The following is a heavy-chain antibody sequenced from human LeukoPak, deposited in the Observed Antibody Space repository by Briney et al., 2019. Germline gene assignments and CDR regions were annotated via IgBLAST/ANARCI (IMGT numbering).Heavy chain of an antibody. V-gene: IGHV4-61*02. CDR1: GGSISSGSYY. CDR3: ARDHYYDSSGYYVGLGFDY. J-gene: IGHJ4*02. Sequence: PSQTLSLTCTVSGGSISSGSYYWSWIRQPAGKGLEWIGRIYTSGSTNYNPSLKSRVTISVDTSKNQFSLKLSSVTAADTVVYYCARDHYYDSSGYYVGLGFDYWGQGTLVTVSS. CDR2: IYTSGST. D-gene: IGHD3-22*01.